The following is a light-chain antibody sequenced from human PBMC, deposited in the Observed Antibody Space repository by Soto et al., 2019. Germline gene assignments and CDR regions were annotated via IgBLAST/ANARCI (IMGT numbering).Light chain of an antibody. CDR1: SSNIGNNA. CDR2: YDD. V-gene: IGLV1-36*01. CDR3: AAWDDSLNGWV. Sequence: QSVLTQPPSVSEAPRQRVTISCSGSSSNIGNNAVNWYQYLPGKAPKLLIYYDDLLPSGVSDRFSGSKSGTSASLAISGLQSEDDADYSCAAWDDSLNGWVFGGGTKLTVL. J-gene: IGLJ3*02.